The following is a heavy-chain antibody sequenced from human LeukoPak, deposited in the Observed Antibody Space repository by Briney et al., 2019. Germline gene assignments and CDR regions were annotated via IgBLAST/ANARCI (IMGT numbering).Heavy chain of an antibody. CDR3: ANRYGSGSYYNRDDY. V-gene: IGHV3-23*01. CDR2: ISGSGGST. Sequence: GGLPLSCPASGFPFSSYAMSWARQAPGKGLEWVSAISGSGGSTYYADSVKGRFTISRDNSKNTLYLQMNSLRAEDTAVYYCANRYGSGSYYNRDDYWGQGTLVTVSS. J-gene: IGHJ4*02. D-gene: IGHD3-10*01. CDR1: GFPFSSYA.